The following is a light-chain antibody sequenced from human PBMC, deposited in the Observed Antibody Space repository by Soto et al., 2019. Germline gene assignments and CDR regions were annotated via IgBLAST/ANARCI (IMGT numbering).Light chain of an antibody. CDR1: QSIRSD. CDR2: TTS. CDR3: QQGFSRTRT. J-gene: IGKJ1*01. Sequence: DIQMTQSPSSLSASVGDRVTITCRASQSIRSDLNWYQQRPGKAPKLLIYTTSNLESGVPSRFSGSGSGTDFTLTISNLQPEDFATYFCQQGFSRTRTFGLGTKVDIX. V-gene: IGKV1-39*01.